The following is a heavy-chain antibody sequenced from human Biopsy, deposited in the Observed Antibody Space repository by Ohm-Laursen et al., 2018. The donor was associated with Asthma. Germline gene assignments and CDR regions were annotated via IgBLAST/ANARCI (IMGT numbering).Heavy chain of an antibody. Sequence: SDTLSLTCSLSSGSGGYMRSGNYYWGWIRQPPGKGLEWIGRIYYSGTTYYNPPLESRVTVSAATQKNQFSRKLTSATAADTAVYYCVRGSSSWHHGPFHYYYGLDVWGQGTTATVSS. D-gene: IGHD6-13*01. CDR1: SGSGGYMRSGNYY. CDR3: VRGSSSWHHGPFHYYYGLDV. V-gene: IGHV4-39*01. J-gene: IGHJ6*02. CDR2: IYYSGTT.